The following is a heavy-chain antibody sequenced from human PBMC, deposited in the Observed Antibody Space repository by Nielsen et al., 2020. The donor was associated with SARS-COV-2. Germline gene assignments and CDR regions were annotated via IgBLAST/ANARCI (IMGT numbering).Heavy chain of an antibody. CDR3: ARETLNVDTAMVDY. CDR1: GCTFTSYG. Sequence: ASVKVSCKASGCTFTSYGISWVRQAPGQGLEWMGWISAYNGNTNYAQKLQGRVTMTTDTSTSTAYMELRSLRSDDTAVYYCARETLNVDTAMVDYWGQGTLVTVSS. CDR2: ISAYNGNT. J-gene: IGHJ4*02. V-gene: IGHV1-18*01. D-gene: IGHD5-18*01.